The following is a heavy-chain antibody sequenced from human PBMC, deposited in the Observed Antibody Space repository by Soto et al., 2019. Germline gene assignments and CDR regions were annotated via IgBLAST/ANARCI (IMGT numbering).Heavy chain of an antibody. CDR1: GFTFSSYA. V-gene: IGHV3-49*04. J-gene: IGHJ4*02. Sequence: PGGSLRLSCAASGFTFSSYAMSWVRQAPGKGLEWVGFIRSKAYGGTTEYAASVKGRFTISRDDSKSIAYLQMNSLKTEDTAVYYCTMSGSRDYWGQGTLVTSPQ. D-gene: IGHD1-26*01. CDR2: IRSKAYGGTT. CDR3: TMSGSRDY.